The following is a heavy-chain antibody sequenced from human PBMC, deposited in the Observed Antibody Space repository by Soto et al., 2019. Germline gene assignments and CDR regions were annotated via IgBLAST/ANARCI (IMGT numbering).Heavy chain of an antibody. Sequence: PGGSMRLSCAASGLPLSRFWMRWVRQAPGKGLEWVANIKQDGSEKYYLDSVKGRFTISRDSAKNSLYLQMNSLRVEYTALYYCARNPWVVAGIDYCGARILVTV. D-gene: IGHD6-19*01. V-gene: IGHV3-7*01. J-gene: IGHJ4*02. CDR1: GLPLSRFW. CDR2: IKQDGSEK. CDR3: ARNPWVVAGIDY.